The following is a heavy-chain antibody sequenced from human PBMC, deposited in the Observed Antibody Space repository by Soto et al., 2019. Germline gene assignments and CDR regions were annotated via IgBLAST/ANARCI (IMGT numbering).Heavy chain of an antibody. CDR3: ARVQQQLVDY. Sequence: GGSLRLSCAASGFTSSSYSMNWVRQAPGKGLEWVSSISSSSSYIYYADSVKGRFTISRDNAKNSLYLQMNSLRAEDTAVYYCARVQQQLVDYWGQGTLVTVSS. CDR2: ISSSSSYI. CDR1: GFTSSSYS. D-gene: IGHD6-13*01. V-gene: IGHV3-21*01. J-gene: IGHJ4*02.